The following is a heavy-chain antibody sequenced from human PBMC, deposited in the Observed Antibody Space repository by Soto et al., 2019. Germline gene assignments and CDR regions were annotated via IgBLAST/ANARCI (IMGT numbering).Heavy chain of an antibody. D-gene: IGHD3-22*01. CDR1: GGTFSSYT. J-gene: IGHJ1*01. V-gene: IGHV1-69*02. CDR2: IIPILGIA. CDR3: ARYYDSSVTYFQH. Sequence: QVQLVQSGAEVKKPGSSVKVSCKASGGTFSSYTISWVRQAPGQGLEWMGRIIPILGIANYAQKFQGRVTITADKSTSTAYMELSSLRSEDTAVYYCARYYDSSVTYFQHWGQGTLVTVSS.